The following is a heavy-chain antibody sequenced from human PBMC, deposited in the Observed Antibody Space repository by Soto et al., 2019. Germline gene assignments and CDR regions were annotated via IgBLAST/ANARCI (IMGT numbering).Heavy chain of an antibody. CDR3: ASSKWQLWLIIDN. J-gene: IGHJ4*02. Sequence: PGESLKISCKGSGYTFANSWIAWVRQMPGKGLEWLGNIFPGDSDTKYSPSFQGRVTLSADTLYLQMDSLRGEDTAVYYCASSKWQLWLIIDNWGQGTLVTVSS. CDR1: GYTFANSW. V-gene: IGHV5-51*01. D-gene: IGHD3-10*01. CDR2: IFPGDSDT.